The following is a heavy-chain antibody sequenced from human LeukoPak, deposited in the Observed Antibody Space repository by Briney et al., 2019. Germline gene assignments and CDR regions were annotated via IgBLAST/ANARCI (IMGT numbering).Heavy chain of an antibody. J-gene: IGHJ6*03. D-gene: IGHD6-13*01. V-gene: IGHV4-39*01. CDR1: GGSISSSSYY. CDR3: ARPTTPGVFYSYMDV. Sequence: PSETLSLTCTVSGGSISSSSYYWGWIRQPPGKGLEWIGSIYYSGSTYYNPSLKSRVTISVDTSKNQFSLKLSSVTAADTAVYYCARPTTPGVFYSYMDVWGKGTAVTVSS. CDR2: IYYSGST.